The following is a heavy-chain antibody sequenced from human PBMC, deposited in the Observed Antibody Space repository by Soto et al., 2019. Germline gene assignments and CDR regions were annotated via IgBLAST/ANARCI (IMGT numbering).Heavy chain of an antibody. CDR3: AREPYSNYVMDV. CDR2: IWYDGSNK. D-gene: IGHD4-4*01. Sequence: QVQLVESGGDVVPPGGSLRLSCVASGFIFSSYGMYWVRQAPGKGLEWVGVIWYDGSNKYYGDSVKGRFTISRDNSKNTLYLQMSSLRAEDTAVYYCAREPYSNYVMDVWGQGTTVNVSS. J-gene: IGHJ6*02. V-gene: IGHV3-33*01. CDR1: GFIFSSYG.